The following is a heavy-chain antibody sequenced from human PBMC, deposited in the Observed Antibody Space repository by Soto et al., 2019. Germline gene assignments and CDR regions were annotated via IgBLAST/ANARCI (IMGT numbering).Heavy chain of an antibody. CDR3: ARSAPADKPYYFAY. V-gene: IGHV3-23*01. Sequence: GGSLRLSCAASGFTFSSYAMSWVRQAPGKGLEWVSIITTNAHNTYYADSVKGRFTISTDNSKTTLYLQMNSLRAEDTALYYCARSAPADKPYYFAYWGQGTQVTVSS. D-gene: IGHD2-2*01. CDR1: GFTFSSYA. CDR2: ITTNAHNT. J-gene: IGHJ4*02.